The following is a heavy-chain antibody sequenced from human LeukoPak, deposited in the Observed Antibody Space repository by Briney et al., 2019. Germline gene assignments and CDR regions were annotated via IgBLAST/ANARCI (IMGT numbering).Heavy chain of an antibody. CDR3: AKSLSWRGCSYGFDY. CDR2: ISGSGGST. V-gene: IGHV3-23*01. Sequence: PGGSLRLSCAASGFTFSSYAMSWVRQAPGKGLEWVSAISGSGGSTYYADSVKGRFTISRDNSKNTLYLQMNSLRAEDTAVYYCAKSLSWRGCSYGFDYWGQGTLVTVSS. J-gene: IGHJ4*02. CDR1: GFTFSSYA. D-gene: IGHD5-18*01.